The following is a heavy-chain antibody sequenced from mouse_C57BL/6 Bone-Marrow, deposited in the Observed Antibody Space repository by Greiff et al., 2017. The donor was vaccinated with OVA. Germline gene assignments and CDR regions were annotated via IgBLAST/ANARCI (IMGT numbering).Heavy chain of an antibody. CDR1: GYTFTDYY. CDR3: ARDYYVSSSYFDY. V-gene: IGHV1-26*01. Sequence: VQLQQSGPELVKPGASVKISCKASGYTFTDYYMNWVKQSHGKSLEWIGDINPNNGGTSYNQKFKGKATLTVDKSSSIAYMELPSLTSEDSAVYYGARDYYVSSSYFDYWGQGTTLTVSS. CDR2: INPNNGGT. D-gene: IGHD1-1*01. J-gene: IGHJ2*01.